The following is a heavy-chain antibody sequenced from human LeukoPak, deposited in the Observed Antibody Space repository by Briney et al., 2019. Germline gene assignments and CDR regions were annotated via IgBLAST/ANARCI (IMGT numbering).Heavy chain of an antibody. CDR1: GGTFSSYA. Sequence: SVKVSCKASGGTFSSYAISWVRQAPGQGLEWMGGIIPIFGTANYAQKFQGRVTITADESTSTAYMELSSLRSEDTAVYYCARTTFLGYCSSTSCPYYYYYMDVWGKGTTVTISS. D-gene: IGHD2-2*01. V-gene: IGHV1-69*13. J-gene: IGHJ6*03. CDR2: IIPIFGTA. CDR3: ARTTFLGYCSSTSCPYYYYYMDV.